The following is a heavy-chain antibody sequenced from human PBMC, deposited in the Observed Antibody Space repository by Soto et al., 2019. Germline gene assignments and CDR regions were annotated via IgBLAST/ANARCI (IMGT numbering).Heavy chain of an antibody. D-gene: IGHD3-16*02. Sequence: GGSLRLSCAASGFTVSSNYMSWVRQAPGKGLEWVSVIYSGGSTYYADSVKGRFTISRDNSKNTLYLQMNSLRAEDTAVYYCARVRGSYRYAFDIWGKGTMVTVS. J-gene: IGHJ3*02. CDR2: IYSGGST. V-gene: IGHV3-66*01. CDR3: ARVRGSYRYAFDI. CDR1: GFTVSSNY.